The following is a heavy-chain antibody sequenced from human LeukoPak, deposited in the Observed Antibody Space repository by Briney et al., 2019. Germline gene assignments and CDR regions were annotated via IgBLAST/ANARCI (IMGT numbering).Heavy chain of an antibody. V-gene: IGHV3-23*01. Sequence: GGSLRLSCAASGFTFSHYGMTWVRQAPGKGLEWVSAISGSGGSTYYAGSVKGRFTISRDNSKNTLSLQMNSLRAEDTAVHYCARLWNDAFDIWGQGTMVIVSS. CDR1: GFTFSHYG. CDR3: ARLWNDAFDI. CDR2: ISGSGGST. J-gene: IGHJ3*02. D-gene: IGHD1-1*01.